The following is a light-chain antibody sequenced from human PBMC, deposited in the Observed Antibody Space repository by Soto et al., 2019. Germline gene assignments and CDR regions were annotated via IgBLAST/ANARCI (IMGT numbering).Light chain of an antibody. CDR3: CSYAGSSTSWV. V-gene: IGLV2-23*01. J-gene: IGLJ3*02. Sequence: QSALTQTASVSGSPGQAITISCTGTIIDVGSYDLVSWYQQHPGKAPKLMIYEGSKRPSGVSSRFSGSKYGNTASLTISGLQAEDEADYYCCSYAGSSTSWVFGGGTKVTVL. CDR1: IIDVGSYDL. CDR2: EGS.